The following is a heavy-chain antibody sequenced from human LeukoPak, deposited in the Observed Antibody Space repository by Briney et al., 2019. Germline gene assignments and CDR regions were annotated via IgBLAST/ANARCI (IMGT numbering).Heavy chain of an antibody. CDR2: ISGSGGST. D-gene: IGHD2-15*01. CDR3: AKGSDIVVVVAALDTAMFNY. CDR1: GFTFSSYA. V-gene: IGHV3-23*01. J-gene: IGHJ4*02. Sequence: GGSLRLSCAASGFTFSSYAMSWVRQAPGKGLEWVLAISGSGGSTYYADSVKGRFTISRDNSKNTLYLQMNSLRAEDTAIYYCAKGSDIVVVVAALDTAMFNYWGQGTLVTVSS.